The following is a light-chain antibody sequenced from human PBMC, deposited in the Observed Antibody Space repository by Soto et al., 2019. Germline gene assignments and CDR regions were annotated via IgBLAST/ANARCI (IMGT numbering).Light chain of an antibody. CDR3: SSYTSSSTGV. V-gene: IGLV2-14*01. J-gene: IGLJ1*01. CDR2: EVS. Sequence: QSVLTQPASVSGSPGQTTTISCTGTSSDVGGYNYVSWYQQHSGKAPKLMIYEVSNRPSGVSNRFSGSKSGNTASLTISGLQAEDEADYYCSSYTSSSTGVFGTGTKLTVL. CDR1: SSDVGGYNY.